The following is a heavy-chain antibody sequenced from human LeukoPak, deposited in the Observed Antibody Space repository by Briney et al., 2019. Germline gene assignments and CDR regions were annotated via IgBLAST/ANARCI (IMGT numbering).Heavy chain of an antibody. J-gene: IGHJ4*02. V-gene: IGHV3-30-3*01. CDR1: GFTFSSYA. CDR3: AKDPGGDRPIDY. Sequence: PGRSLRLSCAASGFTFSSYAMHWVRQAPGKGLEWVAVISYDGSNKYYADSVKGRFTISRDNSKNTLYLQMNSLRAEGTAVYYCAKDPGGDRPIDYWGQGTLVTVSS. CDR2: ISYDGSNK. D-gene: IGHD2-21*01.